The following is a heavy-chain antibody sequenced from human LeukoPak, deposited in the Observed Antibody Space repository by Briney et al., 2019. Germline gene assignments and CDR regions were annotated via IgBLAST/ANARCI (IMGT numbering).Heavy chain of an antibody. V-gene: IGHV4-34*01. CDR2: INHSGST. CDR3: ARRTEYDGMDV. J-gene: IGHJ6*02. D-gene: IGHD2/OR15-2a*01. CDR1: GGSFSGYY. Sequence: SETLSLTCAVNGGSFSGYYWTWIRQPPGKGLEWIGEINHSGSTNYNPSLKSRVTISVDTSKNQFSLNLSSVTAADTAVYYCARRTEYDGMDVWGQGTTVTVSS.